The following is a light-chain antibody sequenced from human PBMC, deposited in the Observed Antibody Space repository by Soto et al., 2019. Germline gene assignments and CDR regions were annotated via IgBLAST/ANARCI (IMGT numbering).Light chain of an antibody. CDR1: SSDVGGHHY. CDR2: EVS. J-gene: IGLJ1*01. V-gene: IGLV2-14*01. CDR3: SSFSSSSTLYV. Sequence: QSVLTQPASVSGSPGQSITISCTGTSSDVGGHHYVSWYQQHPGKAPKVIIYEVSDRPSGVSDRFSGSKSGNTASLTISGLQAGDEADYYCSSFSSSSTLYVFGTGTKVTVL.